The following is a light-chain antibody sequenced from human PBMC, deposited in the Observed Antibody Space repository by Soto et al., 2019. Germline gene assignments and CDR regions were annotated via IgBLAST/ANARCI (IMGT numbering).Light chain of an antibody. CDR1: SSDVGGYNY. CDR3: SSYTSSSTLVV. Sequence: QSALTQPASVSGSPGQSITISCTGTSSDVGGYNYVSWYQQHPGKAPKLMICEVSNRPSGVSNRFSGSKSGNRASLTLSGLQAEDEAEYYCSSYTSSSTLVVFGGGTKLTVL. CDR2: EVS. V-gene: IGLV2-14*01. J-gene: IGLJ2*01.